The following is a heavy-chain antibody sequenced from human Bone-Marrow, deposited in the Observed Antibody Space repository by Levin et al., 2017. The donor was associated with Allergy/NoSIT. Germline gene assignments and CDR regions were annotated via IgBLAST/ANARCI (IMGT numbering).Heavy chain of an antibody. J-gene: IGHJ6*02. CDR3: AKDYQANSYGLHV. Sequence: PGGSLRLSCAASGFTFSTFAMHWVRQAPGKGLEWLTFISYDGNHKYYSDSAKGRFTISRDNSKSTVDLEVNSLRSEDTAVYYCAKDYQANSYGLHVWGQGTTVIVSS. V-gene: IGHV3-30*18. D-gene: IGHD2-2*01. CDR1: GFTFSTFA. CDR2: ISYDGNHK.